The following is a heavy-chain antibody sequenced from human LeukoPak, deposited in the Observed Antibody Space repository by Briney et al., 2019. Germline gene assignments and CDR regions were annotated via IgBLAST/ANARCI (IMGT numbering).Heavy chain of an antibody. Sequence: GGSLRLSCTASRFIFSTYAMNWVRQAPGKGLNWVSYISSRGSTIYYADSVKGRFTISRDNSKNTLYLQMNSLRAEDTAIYYCAKVTGGDMITYGGLDYLGQGTLVTVSS. CDR1: RFIFSTYA. D-gene: IGHD3-16*01. CDR3: AKVTGGDMITYGGLDY. J-gene: IGHJ4*02. CDR2: ISSRGSTI. V-gene: IGHV3-48*01.